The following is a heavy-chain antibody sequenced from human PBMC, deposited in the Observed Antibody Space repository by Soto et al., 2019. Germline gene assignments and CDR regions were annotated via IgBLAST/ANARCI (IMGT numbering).Heavy chain of an antibody. J-gene: IGHJ6*03. CDR2: IYYSGST. CDR1: GGSISSGGYY. Sequence: SSETLSLTCTVSGGSISSGGYYWSWIRQHPGKGLEWIGYIYYSGSTYYNPSLKSRVTISVDTSKNQFSLKLSSVTAADTAVYYCARVSSSEVYYYYYMEVWGKGTTVTVSS. V-gene: IGHV4-31*03. D-gene: IGHD6-6*01. CDR3: ARVSSSEVYYYYYMEV.